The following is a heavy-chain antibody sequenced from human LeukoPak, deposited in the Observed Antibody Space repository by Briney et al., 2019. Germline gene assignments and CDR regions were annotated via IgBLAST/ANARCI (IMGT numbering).Heavy chain of an antibody. CDR3: AKDIRVWGSYRYPCLDY. CDR1: GFTFRNHG. D-gene: IGHD3-16*02. J-gene: IGHJ4*02. CDR2: ISYDGDNK. V-gene: IGHV3-30*06. Sequence: GGSLRLSCAASGFTFRNHGMHWVRQAPGKGLEWVAVISYDGDNKYYADSVNGRFTISRDNSENTLSLQMDSLRAEDTAVYYCAKDIRVWGSYRYPCLDYWGQGTLVTVSA.